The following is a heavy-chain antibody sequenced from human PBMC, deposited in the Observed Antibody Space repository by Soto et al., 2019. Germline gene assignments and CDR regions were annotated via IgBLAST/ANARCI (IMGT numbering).Heavy chain of an antibody. V-gene: IGHV1-18*01. CDR2: ISAYNGKT. J-gene: IGHJ6*02. Sequence: SVKVSSKDSGYTFTSYGISWVRHATGQGLEWMGWISAYNGKTNYAQNVQGRVTMTTDTSTRTAYMDLRSLRSDDTAVYYCARGGDVNYYHGMDVWGQGTTVTAP. CDR1: GYTFTSYG. D-gene: IGHD5-12*01. CDR3: ARGGDVNYYHGMDV.